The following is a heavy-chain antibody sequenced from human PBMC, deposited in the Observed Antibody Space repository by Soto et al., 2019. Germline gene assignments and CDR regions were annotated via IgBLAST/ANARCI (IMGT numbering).Heavy chain of an antibody. CDR2: INVYNGNT. CDR1: GYTFTNYG. J-gene: IGHJ5*02. CDR3: ARGVGSGTYYNQYNWFDP. Sequence: ASVKVSYKASGYTFTNYGISWVRQAPGQGLEWMGWINVYNGNTKYAQKVQGRVTMTTDTSTSTAYMELRSLRSDDTAVYYCARGVGSGTYYNQYNWFDPWGQGTLVTVSS. V-gene: IGHV1-18*01. D-gene: IGHD3-10*01.